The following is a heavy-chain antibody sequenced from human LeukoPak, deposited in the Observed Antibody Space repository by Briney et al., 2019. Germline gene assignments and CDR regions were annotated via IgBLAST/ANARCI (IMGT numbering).Heavy chain of an antibody. Sequence: PSQTLSLTCTVSGGSISSGGYYWSWIRQHPGKGLEWIGYIYYSGSTYYNPSLKSRVTISVDTSKNQFSLKLSSVTAADTAVYYCARDRYYYDSSGYHAFDIWGQGTMVTVSS. CDR2: IYYSGST. CDR1: GGSISSGGYY. CDR3: ARDRYYYDSSGYHAFDI. V-gene: IGHV4-31*03. J-gene: IGHJ3*02. D-gene: IGHD3-22*01.